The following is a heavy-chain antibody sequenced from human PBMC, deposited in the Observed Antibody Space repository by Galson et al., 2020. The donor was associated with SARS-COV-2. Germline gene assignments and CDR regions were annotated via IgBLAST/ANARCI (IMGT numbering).Heavy chain of an antibody. CDR3: TRGSNSSRFYRFDP. Sequence: ASVKVSCKASGYTFSGHYMHWVRLAPGQGLGWMGRINPNSGDTDVAQKSQGRDTLTTDTSLTTAYMELSRLTSDDTVVYYCTRGSNSSRFYRFDPWGQGTLVTVSS. D-gene: IGHD3-10*01. CDR2: INPNSGDT. J-gene: IGHJ5*02. CDR1: GYTFSGHY. V-gene: IGHV1-2*05.